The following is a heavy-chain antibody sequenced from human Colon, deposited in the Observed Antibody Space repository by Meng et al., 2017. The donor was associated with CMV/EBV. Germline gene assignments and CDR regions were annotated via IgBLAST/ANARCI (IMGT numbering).Heavy chain of an antibody. J-gene: IGHJ4*02. D-gene: IGHD3-10*01. V-gene: IGHV2-5*01. Sequence: LSSPGVGVGWVRQPPGKALEWLAVIYWDDKRYRPSLKSRLTITKDTSKNQVVLTMSDMDPVDTATYYCAHSSGPLVWFDELKPYDYWGQGTLVTVSS. CDR2: IYWDDK. CDR3: AHSSGPLVWFDELKPYDY. CDR1: LSSPGVG.